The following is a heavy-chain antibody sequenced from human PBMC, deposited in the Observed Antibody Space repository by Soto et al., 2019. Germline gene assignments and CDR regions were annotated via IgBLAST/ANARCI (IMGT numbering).Heavy chain of an antibody. Sequence: SETLSLTCAVYGGSFSGYYWSWIRQPPGKGLEWIGEINHSGSTNYNPSLKSRVTISVDTSKNQFSLKLSSVTAADTAVYFCAIHHRVDTDAYNWCQENLLTISS. J-gene: IGHJ4*02. V-gene: IGHV4-34*01. CDR3: AIHHRVDTDAYN. CDR2: INHSGST. CDR1: GGSFSGYY. D-gene: IGHD1-1*01.